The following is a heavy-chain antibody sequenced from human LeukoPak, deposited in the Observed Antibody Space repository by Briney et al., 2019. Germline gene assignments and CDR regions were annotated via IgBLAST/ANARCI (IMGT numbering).Heavy chain of an antibody. CDR3: ARVGELLGPPYYFDY. CDR1: GGSISSGGYY. Sequence: PSETLSLTCTVSGGSISSGGYYWSWIRQHPGKGLEWIGYIYYSGSTYYNPSLKSRVTISVDTSKNQFSLKPSSVTAADTAVYYCARVGELLGPPYYFDYWGQGTLVTVSS. J-gene: IGHJ4*02. V-gene: IGHV4-30-4*08. CDR2: IYYSGST. D-gene: IGHD3-10*01.